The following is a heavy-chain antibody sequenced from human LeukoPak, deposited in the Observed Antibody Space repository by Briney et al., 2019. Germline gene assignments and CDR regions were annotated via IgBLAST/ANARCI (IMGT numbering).Heavy chain of an antibody. CDR1: GGSISSYY. J-gene: IGHJ3*02. V-gene: IGHV4-59*08. Sequence: PSETLSLTCTVSGGSISSYYWSWIRQPPGKGLEWIGYIYYSGSTNYNPSLKSRVTISVDTSKNQFSLKLSSVTAADTAVYYCARHMSEFSGGDAFDIWGQGTMVTVSS. CDR3: ARHMSEFSGGDAFDI. D-gene: IGHD1-26*01. CDR2: IYYSGST.